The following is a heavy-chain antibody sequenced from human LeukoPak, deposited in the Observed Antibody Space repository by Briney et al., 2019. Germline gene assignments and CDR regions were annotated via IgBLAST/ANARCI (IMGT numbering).Heavy chain of an antibody. CDR1: GFTFSSYG. D-gene: IGHD3-22*01. CDR2: IWYDGSNK. CDR3: ARDTYYHYYDSSGYYIDY. Sequence: GGSLRLSCAASGFTFSSYGMHRVRQAPGKGLEWVAVIWYDGSNKYYADSVKGRFTISRDNSKNTLYLQMNSLRAEDTAVYYCARDTYYHYYDSSGYYIDYWGQGTLVTVSS. J-gene: IGHJ4*02. V-gene: IGHV3-33*01.